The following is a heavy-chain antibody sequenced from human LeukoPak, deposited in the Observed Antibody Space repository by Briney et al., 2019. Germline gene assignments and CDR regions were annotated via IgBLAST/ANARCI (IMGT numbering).Heavy chain of an antibody. V-gene: IGHV3-21*04. D-gene: IGHD1-26*01. CDR3: AKGPGATVYAFDI. CDR1: GFTFSSYS. Sequence: GGSLRLSCAASGFTFSSYSMNWVRQAPGKGLEWVSSISSSSSYIYYADSVKGRFTISRDNSKNTLYLQMNSLRAEDTAVYYCAKGPGATVYAFDIWGQGTMVTVSS. J-gene: IGHJ3*02. CDR2: ISSSSSYI.